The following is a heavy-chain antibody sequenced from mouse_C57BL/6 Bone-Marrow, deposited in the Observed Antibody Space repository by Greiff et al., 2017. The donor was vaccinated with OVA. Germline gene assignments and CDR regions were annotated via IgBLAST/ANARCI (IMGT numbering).Heavy chain of an antibody. D-gene: IGHD2-2*01. Sequence: QVQLKQPGAELVKPGASVKMSCKASGYTFTSYWITWVKQRPGQGLAWIGDIYPGSGSTNYNEKFKSKATLTVDTSSSTAYMQLSSLTSEDSAVYYCARQGGYYYAMDYWGQGTSVTVSS. CDR3: ARQGGYYYAMDY. CDR2: IYPGSGST. J-gene: IGHJ4*01. V-gene: IGHV1-55*01. CDR1: GYTFTSYW.